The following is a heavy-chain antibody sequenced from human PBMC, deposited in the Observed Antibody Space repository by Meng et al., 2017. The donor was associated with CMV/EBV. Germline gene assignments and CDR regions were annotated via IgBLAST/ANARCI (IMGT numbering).Heavy chain of an antibody. CDR3: ARHLEDTMVVTPDYYYGMDV. V-gene: IGHV4-39*01. CDR1: GGSISSSSYY. Sequence: ESLRLSCTVSGGSISSSSYYWGWIRQPPGKGLEWIGSIYYSGSTYYNPSLKSRVTISVDTSKNQFSLKLSSVTAADTAVYYCARHLEDTMVVTPDYYYGMDVWGQGTTVTVSS. J-gene: IGHJ6*02. CDR2: IYYSGST. D-gene: IGHD4-23*01.